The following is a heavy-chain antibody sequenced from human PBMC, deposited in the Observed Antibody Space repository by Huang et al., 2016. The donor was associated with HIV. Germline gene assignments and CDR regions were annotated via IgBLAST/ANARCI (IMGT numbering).Heavy chain of an antibody. CDR2: IYPGDSDT. Sequence: EVQLVQSGAEVKKPGESLKISCKGSGYMFTKYWICWVRQMPGKGLEWKGIIYPGDSDTRYSPSFQGQVTISADKSITTAYLQWSSLKASDTAIYYCARHDGARPGWVDNWGQGTLVTVSS. J-gene: IGHJ5*02. CDR1: GYMFTKYW. D-gene: IGHD4-17*01. V-gene: IGHV5-51*01. CDR3: ARHDGARPGWVDN.